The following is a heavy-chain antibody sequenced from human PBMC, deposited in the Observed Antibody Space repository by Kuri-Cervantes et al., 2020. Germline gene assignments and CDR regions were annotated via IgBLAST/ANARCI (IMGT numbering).Heavy chain of an antibody. CDR1: GGSISSYY. CDR3: ARAAGIAVAGPPYYHYYGMDV. Sequence: GSLRLSCTVSGGSISSYYWSWIRQPPGKGLEWIGYIYYSGSTNYNPSLKSRVTISVDTSKNQFSLKLSSVTAADTAVYYCARAAGIAVAGPPYYHYYGMDVWGQGTTVTVSS. V-gene: IGHV4-59*01. D-gene: IGHD6-19*01. CDR2: IYYSGST. J-gene: IGHJ6*02.